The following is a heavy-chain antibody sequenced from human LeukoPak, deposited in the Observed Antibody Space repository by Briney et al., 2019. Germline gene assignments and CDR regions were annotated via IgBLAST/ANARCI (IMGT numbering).Heavy chain of an antibody. CDR3: ATRLVGANQFDY. Sequence: GESLKISCKGSGYSFTSHWIGWVRQMPGKGLEWMGIVNPDDSDTIYSPSFQGQVTISADESITTAYLQWSSLKASDTAMYYCATRLVGANQFDYWGQGTLVTVSS. J-gene: IGHJ4*02. D-gene: IGHD1-26*01. CDR1: GYSFTSHW. V-gene: IGHV5-51*01. CDR2: VNPDDSDT.